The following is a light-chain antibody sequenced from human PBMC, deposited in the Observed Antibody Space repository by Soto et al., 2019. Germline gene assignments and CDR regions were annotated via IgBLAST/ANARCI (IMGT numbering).Light chain of an antibody. V-gene: IGKV3-20*01. J-gene: IGKJ4*01. Sequence: EIVLTQSPGTLSLSPGERATLSCRASQSVSSSYFAWYQRKPGHAPRLLIYGASSRATGIPYRFSGSGSGTDFTLTITKVEPEDVALYYCQKYGNSQLTFGGGTKVEIK. CDR3: QKYGNSQLT. CDR2: GAS. CDR1: QSVSSSY.